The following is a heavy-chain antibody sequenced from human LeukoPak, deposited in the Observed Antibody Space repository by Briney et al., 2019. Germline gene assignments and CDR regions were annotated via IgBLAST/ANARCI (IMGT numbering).Heavy chain of an antibody. CDR2: IYYSGST. Sequence: PSETLSLTCTVSGGSISSSSYYWGWIRQPPGKGLEWIGSIYYSGSTYYNPSLKSRVTISVDTSKNQFSLKLSSVTAADTAVYYCARPEGSGSYYGEWGQGTLVTVSS. J-gene: IGHJ4*02. CDR3: ARPEGSGSYYGE. V-gene: IGHV4-39*07. CDR1: GGSISSSSYY. D-gene: IGHD1-26*01.